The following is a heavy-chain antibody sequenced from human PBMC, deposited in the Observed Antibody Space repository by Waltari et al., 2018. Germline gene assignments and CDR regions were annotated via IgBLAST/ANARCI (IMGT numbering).Heavy chain of an antibody. Sequence: QVQLVESGGGVVQPGRSLRLSCAASGFTFSSYGMHWVRQAPGKGLEWVAVIWYDGSNKYYADSVKGRFTISRDNSKNTLYLQMNSLRAEDTAMYYCAKDAPLYSSSWYAFDYWGQGTLVTVSS. J-gene: IGHJ4*02. D-gene: IGHD6-13*01. V-gene: IGHV3-30*18. CDR1: GFTFSSYG. CDR3: AKDAPLYSSSWYAFDY. CDR2: IWYDGSNK.